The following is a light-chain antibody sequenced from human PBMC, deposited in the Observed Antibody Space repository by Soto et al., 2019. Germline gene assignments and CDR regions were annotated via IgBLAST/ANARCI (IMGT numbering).Light chain of an antibody. Sequence: QSALTQPASVSGSAGQSITISCSGTMRDVGAYNLVSWYQQHPGTAPKLIIYEVRNRPSGISSRFSGSRSGNTASLTISGLQSEDEGDYYCAAWDDSLNGWVFGGGTKVTVL. CDR2: EVR. CDR3: AAWDDSLNGWV. J-gene: IGLJ3*02. V-gene: IGLV2-14*01. CDR1: MRDVGAYNL.